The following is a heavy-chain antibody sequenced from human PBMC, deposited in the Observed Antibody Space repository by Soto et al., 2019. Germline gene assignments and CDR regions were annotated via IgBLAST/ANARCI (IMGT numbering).Heavy chain of an antibody. V-gene: IGHV4-59*01. D-gene: IGHD6-6*01. CDR3: ARSIAVPSGHIDH. Sequence: SETLSLTCRVSGGSMSGYYWSWVRLAPGKGLEWIGYVYYTGSTNYNPSLQSRVSIPVDTSNKHFSLSLSLVTAADTAVYFCARSIAVPSGHIDHWGQGIRVTVSS. J-gene: IGHJ4*02. CDR1: GGSMSGYY. CDR2: VYYTGST.